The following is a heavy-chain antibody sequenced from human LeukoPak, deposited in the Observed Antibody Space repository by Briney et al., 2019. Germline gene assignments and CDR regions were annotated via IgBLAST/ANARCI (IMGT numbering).Heavy chain of an antibody. J-gene: IGHJ4*02. V-gene: IGHV4-59*01. D-gene: IGHD6-13*01. CDR3: ARGEQLVYYFDY. CDR2: IYYSGST. Sequence: SETLSLTCTVSGRSISSYYWSWIRQPPGKGLEWIGYIYYSGSTNYNPSLKSRVTISVDTSKNQFSLKLSSVTAADTAVYYCARGEQLVYYFDYWGQGTLVTVSS. CDR1: GRSISSYY.